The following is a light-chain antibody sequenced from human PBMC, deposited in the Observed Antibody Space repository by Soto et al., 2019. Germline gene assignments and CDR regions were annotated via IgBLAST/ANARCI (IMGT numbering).Light chain of an antibody. CDR3: PQYGTSPRT. CDR1: QSVSSSY. CDR2: GAS. Sequence: IVLTQSPGTLSLSPGERATLSCRASQSVSSSYFAWYQQKPGQAPRLLIYGASSRATGIPDRFSGAGSGTDFTLTISRLEPEDFAVYYCPQYGTSPRTFGQGTKVDIK. J-gene: IGKJ1*01. V-gene: IGKV3-20*01.